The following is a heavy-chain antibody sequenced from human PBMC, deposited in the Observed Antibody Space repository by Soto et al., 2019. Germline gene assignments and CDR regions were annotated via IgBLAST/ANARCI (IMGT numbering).Heavy chain of an antibody. CDR3: ARGDIVLVPPSEGSWFDP. J-gene: IGHJ5*02. Sequence: GGSLRLSCAASGFTFSNYAMTWVRQAPGKGLEWVSGLNGSGGSTSSADSVKGRFAISRDNSKNTLYLQMNNLRDGDTAVYYCARGDIVLVPPSEGSWFDPWGQGTLVTVSS. CDR1: GFTFSNYA. CDR2: LNGSGGST. V-gene: IGHV3-23*01. D-gene: IGHD2-15*01.